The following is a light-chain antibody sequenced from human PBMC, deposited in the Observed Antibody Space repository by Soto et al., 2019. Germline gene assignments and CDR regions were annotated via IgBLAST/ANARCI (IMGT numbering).Light chain of an antibody. CDR1: QSISSS. CDR3: QQSYSTPGT. J-gene: IGKJ3*01. V-gene: IGKV1-39*01. CDR2: AAS. Sequence: DIQMTQSPSSLSASVGDRVTITCRASQSISSSLNWYQQKPGKAPKLLIYAASSLQSGVPSRFRGSGSGTDFTLTISSLQPEDFATYYCQQSYSTPGTFGPGTKVDIK.